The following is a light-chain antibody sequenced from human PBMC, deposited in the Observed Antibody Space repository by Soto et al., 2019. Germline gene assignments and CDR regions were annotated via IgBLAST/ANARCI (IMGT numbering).Light chain of an antibody. Sequence: QSVLTQPASVSGSPGQSITISCTGTSIDIGGDNDVYWYQQFPGKAPNLIIYAVTNRPSGIPYRFSGSKSGTTASLTISGLQVEDEADYYCSSFGTGGRGWLFGGGTKLTVL. CDR1: SIDIGGDND. CDR2: AVT. CDR3: SSFGTGGRGWL. J-gene: IGLJ3*02. V-gene: IGLV2-14*03.